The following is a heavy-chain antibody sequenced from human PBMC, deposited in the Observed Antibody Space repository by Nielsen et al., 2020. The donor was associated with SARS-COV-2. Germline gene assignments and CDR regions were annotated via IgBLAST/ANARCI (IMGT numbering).Heavy chain of an antibody. CDR3: ARVDTAMVAMGV. Sequence: SGPTLVKPTQTLTLTCTFSGFSLSTSGMCVSWIRQPPGKALEWLARIDWDDDKYYSTSLKTRLTISKDTSKNQVVLKMTNMDPVDTATYYCARVDTAMVAMGVWGQGTTVTVSS. D-gene: IGHD5-18*01. J-gene: IGHJ6*02. CDR1: GFSLSTSGMC. V-gene: IGHV2-70*11. CDR2: IDWDDDK.